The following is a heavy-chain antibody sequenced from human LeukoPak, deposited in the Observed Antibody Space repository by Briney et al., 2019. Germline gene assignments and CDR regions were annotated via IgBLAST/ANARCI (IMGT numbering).Heavy chain of an antibody. V-gene: IGHV4-39*07. D-gene: IGHD3-3*01. CDR2: IYNSGTT. Sequence: PSETLSLTCSVSGGSIRSNRYYWGWIRQAPGKGLEWIATIYNSGTTYYNPSLKSRVTISVDTSKNQFSLKLSSVTAADTAVYYCARYDFWSGYLDYWGQGTLVTVSS. J-gene: IGHJ4*02. CDR3: ARYDFWSGYLDY. CDR1: GGSIRSNRYY.